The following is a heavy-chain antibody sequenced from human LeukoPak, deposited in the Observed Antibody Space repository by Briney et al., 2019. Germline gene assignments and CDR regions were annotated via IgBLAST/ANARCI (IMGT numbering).Heavy chain of an antibody. CDR2: VIPIFGTA. CDR1: GGTFSSYA. J-gene: IGHJ3*02. V-gene: IGHV1-69*05. CDR3: ARELGSAFDI. Sequence: SVKVSCKASGGTFSSYAISWVRQAPGQGLEWMGRVIPIFGTANYAQKFQGRVTITTDESTSTAYMELSSLRSEDTAVYYCARELGSAFDIWGQGTMVTVSS.